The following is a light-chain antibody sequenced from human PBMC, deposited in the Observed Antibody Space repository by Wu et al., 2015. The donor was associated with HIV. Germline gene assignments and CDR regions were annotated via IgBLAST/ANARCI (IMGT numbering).Light chain of an antibody. J-gene: IGKJ1*01. CDR2: GAS. V-gene: IGKV3-20*01. CDR3: QQYGDSWT. Sequence: EIVLTQSPGTLSLSPGERATLSCRASQSVRSDYLGWYQQRPGQAPRLLIYGASSRVTGIPDRFSGSGSGTDFTLTISRLEPEDFAVYYCQQYGDSWTFGRGTKVEIK. CDR1: QSVRSDY.